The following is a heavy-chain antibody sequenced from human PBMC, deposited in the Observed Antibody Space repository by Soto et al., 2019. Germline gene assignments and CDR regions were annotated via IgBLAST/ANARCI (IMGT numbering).Heavy chain of an antibody. V-gene: IGHV1-18*01. CDR2: ISAYNGNT. D-gene: IGHD6-6*01. CDR3: ARAGYGIAARDYYYYGMDV. Sequence: QVKLVQSGAEVKKPGASVKVSCKASGYTFTSYGISWVRQAPGQGLEWMGWISAYNGNTNYAQKLQGRVTMTTDTSTSKAYMELRSLRSDDTAVYYCARAGYGIAARDYYYYGMDVWGQGTTVTVSS. CDR1: GYTFTSYG. J-gene: IGHJ6*02.